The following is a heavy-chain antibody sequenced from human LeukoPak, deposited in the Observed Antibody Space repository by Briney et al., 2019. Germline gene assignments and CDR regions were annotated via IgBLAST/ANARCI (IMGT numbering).Heavy chain of an antibody. Sequence: SETLSLTCAVYGGSSSGYYWSWIRQPPGKGLEWIGEINHSGSTNYNPSLKSRVTISVDTSKNQFSLKLCSVTAADTAVYYCAGLLGYYYYYYMDVWGKGTTVTISS. J-gene: IGHJ6*03. D-gene: IGHD2-15*01. CDR1: GGSSSGYY. CDR2: INHSGST. CDR3: AGLLGYYYYYYMDV. V-gene: IGHV4-34*01.